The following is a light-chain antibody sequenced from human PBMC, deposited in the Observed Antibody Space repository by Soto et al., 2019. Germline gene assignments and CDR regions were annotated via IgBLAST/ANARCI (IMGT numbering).Light chain of an antibody. Sequence: DIQMTQSPSSVSASVGDRVTITCRASQGINSWLAWYQQKPGKATKLLIYAASSLQTGVPSRFSGSGAREEFALTGNSRLLEYFASDCCQLGKRFAVTVGAGTTVHI. J-gene: IGKJ3*01. CDR1: QGINSW. CDR3: QLGKRFAVT. CDR2: AAS. V-gene: IGKV1-12*01.